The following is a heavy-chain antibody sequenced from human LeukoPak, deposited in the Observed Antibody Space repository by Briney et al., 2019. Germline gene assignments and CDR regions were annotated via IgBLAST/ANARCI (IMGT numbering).Heavy chain of an antibody. D-gene: IGHD3-10*01. V-gene: IGHV1-2*02. CDR2: INPNRGGT. CDR1: GYTFTGYY. Sequence: ASVKVSCKASGYTFTGYYMNWVRQAPGQGLEWMGWINPNRGGTNYAQKFQGRVTMTGDKSISTAYMELSRLRSDDTAVYYCARSGEIVYQTSPFDYLLQATLLTVSS. CDR3: ARSGEIVYQTSPFDY. J-gene: IGHJ4*02.